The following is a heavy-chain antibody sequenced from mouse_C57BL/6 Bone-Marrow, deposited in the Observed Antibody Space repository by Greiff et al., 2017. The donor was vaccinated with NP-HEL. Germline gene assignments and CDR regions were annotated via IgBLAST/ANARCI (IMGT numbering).Heavy chain of an antibody. CDR1: GFTFSSYA. V-gene: IGHV5-4*01. CDR2: ISDGGSYT. J-gene: IGHJ4*01. D-gene: IGHD1-1*01. Sequence: EVQLVESGGGLVKPGGSLKLSCAASGFTFSSYAMSWVRQTPEKRLEWVATISDGGSYTYYPDNVKGRFTISRDNAKNNLYMQMSHLKSEDTAMYYCASSLTGYWGQGTSVTVSS. CDR3: ASSLTGY.